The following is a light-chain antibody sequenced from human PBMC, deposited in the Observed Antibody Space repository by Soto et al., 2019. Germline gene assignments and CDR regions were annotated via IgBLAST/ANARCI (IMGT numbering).Light chain of an antibody. CDR3: QVRGSGPPELT. CDR2: GAS. V-gene: IGKV3-20*01. CDR1: QTVSSNF. Sequence: IVLTQSPGTLSLSPGERATLSCRASQTVSSNFLAWYQEKPGQGPRLLIYGASTRATGIPDRFSGSGSGTDFTLTISRLDPEDFAVYYCQVRGSGPPELTFGGGTKVEIK. J-gene: IGKJ4*01.